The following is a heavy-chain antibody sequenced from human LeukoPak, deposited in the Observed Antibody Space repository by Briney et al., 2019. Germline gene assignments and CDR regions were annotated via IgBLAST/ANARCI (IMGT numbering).Heavy chain of an antibody. D-gene: IGHD6-13*01. CDR2: LSSSSTYT. Sequence: PGGSLRLSCAASGFTFSDYYMSWIRRAPGKGLEWVSYLSSSSTYTNYADSVKGRFTISRDNAKNSLYLQMNSLRAEDTAVYYCARDLEYSSSWYERGDYWGQGTLVTVSS. CDR3: ARDLEYSSSWYERGDY. CDR1: GFTFSDYY. J-gene: IGHJ4*02. V-gene: IGHV3-11*05.